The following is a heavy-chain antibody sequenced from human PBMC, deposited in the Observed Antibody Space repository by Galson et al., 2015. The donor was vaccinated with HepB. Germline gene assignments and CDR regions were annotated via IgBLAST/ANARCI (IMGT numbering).Heavy chain of an antibody. J-gene: IGHJ6*02. CDR3: ARVKGYSGRYYYYGMDV. CDR1: GFTFSSYW. CDR2: IKQDGSEK. V-gene: IGHV3-7*03. Sequence: SLRLSCAASGFTFSSYWMSWVRQAPGKGLEWVANIKQDGSEKYYVDSVKGRFTISRDNAKNSLYLQMNSLRAEDTAVYYCARVKGYSGRYYYYGMDVWGQGTTVTVSS. D-gene: IGHD2-15*01.